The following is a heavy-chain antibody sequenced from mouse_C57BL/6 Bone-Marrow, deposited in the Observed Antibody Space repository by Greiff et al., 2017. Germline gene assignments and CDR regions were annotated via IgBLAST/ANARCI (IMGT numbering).Heavy chain of an antibody. Sequence: VHVKQPGAELVKPGASVKLSCKASGYTFTSYWMQWVKQRPGQGLEWIGEIAPSDSYTNYTQKVNGMATCTVDTSSSTAYMQLSSLTSEDSAVYYCARTGPTVVATDYWGQGTTRTVSS. J-gene: IGHJ2*01. V-gene: IGHV1-50*01. CDR3: ARTGPTVVATDY. CDR1: GYTFTSYW. CDR2: IAPSDSYT. D-gene: IGHD1-1*01.